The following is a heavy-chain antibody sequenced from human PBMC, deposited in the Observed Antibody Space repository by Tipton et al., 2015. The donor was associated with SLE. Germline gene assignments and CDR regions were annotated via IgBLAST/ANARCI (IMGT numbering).Heavy chain of an antibody. CDR3: ATSNWVSFDY. CDR2: ISYDGRNK. Sequence: SLRLSCAASGLTFSSYAVNWVRQAPGKGLEWVAVISYDGRNKYFADFVKGRCTISRDNSKSTVYVEMTSLRDDDTAVYYCATSNWVSFDYWGQGTQVTVSS. D-gene: IGHD1-1*01. J-gene: IGHJ4*02. V-gene: IGHV3-30*04. CDR1: GLTFSSYA.